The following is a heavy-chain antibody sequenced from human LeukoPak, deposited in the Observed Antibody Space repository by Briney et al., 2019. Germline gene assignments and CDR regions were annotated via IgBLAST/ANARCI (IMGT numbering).Heavy chain of an antibody. CDR3: AKGRRYNILTGYYVSEVDP. Sequence: GGSLRLSCAASGFPFSSYAMSWVRQAPGKGLEWVSAISHSGGTTYYADSVKGRFTISRDNSKNTLYLQMHSLRADDTAVYYCAKGRRYNILTGYYVSEVDPWGQGTQVTVSS. CDR1: GFPFSSYA. J-gene: IGHJ5*02. V-gene: IGHV3-23*01. CDR2: ISHSGGTT. D-gene: IGHD3-9*01.